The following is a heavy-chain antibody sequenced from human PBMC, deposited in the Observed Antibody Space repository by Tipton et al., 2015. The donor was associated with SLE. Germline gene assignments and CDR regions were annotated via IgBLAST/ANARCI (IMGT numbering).Heavy chain of an antibody. V-gene: IGHV3-9*01. CDR3: AKGFGQGYCSGGSCFDAFDI. Sequence: SLRLSCAASGFTFDDYAMHWVRQAPGKGLEWVSGISWNSGSIGYADSVKGRFTISRDNAKNSLYLQMNSLRAEDTALYYCAKGFGQGYCSGGSCFDAFDIWGQGTMGTVSS. CDR2: ISWNSGSI. CDR1: GFTFDDYA. J-gene: IGHJ3*02. D-gene: IGHD2-15*01.